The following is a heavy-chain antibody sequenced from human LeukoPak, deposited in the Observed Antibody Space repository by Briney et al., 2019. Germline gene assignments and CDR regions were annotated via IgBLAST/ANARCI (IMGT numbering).Heavy chain of an antibody. Sequence: SETLSLTCTVSGGSISSGGYYWSWIRQPPGKGLEWIGYIYHSGSTYYNPSLKSRVTISVDTSKNQFSLKLSSVTAADTAVYYCARDVLLWFGELYNWFDPWGQGTLVTVSS. J-gene: IGHJ5*02. CDR2: IYHSGST. V-gene: IGHV4-30-2*01. CDR3: ARDVLLWFGELYNWFDP. D-gene: IGHD3-10*01. CDR1: GGSISSGGYY.